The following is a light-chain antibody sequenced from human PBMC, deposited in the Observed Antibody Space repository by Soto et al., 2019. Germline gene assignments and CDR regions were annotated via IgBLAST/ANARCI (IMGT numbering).Light chain of an antibody. CDR1: QSVSSSY. CDR3: QQYGSSPRIT. V-gene: IGKV3-20*01. J-gene: IGKJ5*01. CDR2: GAS. Sequence: DIVLTQSPGTLSLSPGERATLSCRASQSVSSSYLAWYQQKPGQAPRLFIYGASSRATGIPDRFSGSGSGTHFTLTISRLEPEDFALYYCQQYGSSPRITFGQGTRLEIK.